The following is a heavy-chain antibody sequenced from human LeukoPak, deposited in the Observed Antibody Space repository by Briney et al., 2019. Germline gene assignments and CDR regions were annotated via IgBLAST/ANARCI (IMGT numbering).Heavy chain of an antibody. J-gene: IGHJ4*02. V-gene: IGHV4-34*01. CDR3: ARYSSRYCSGGSCPRANFDY. CDR1: GGSFSGYY. CDR2: INHSGST. D-gene: IGHD2-15*01. Sequence: SETLSLTCAVYGGSFSGYYWSWIRQPPGKGLEWIGEINHSGSTNYNPSLKSRVTISVDTSKNQFSLKLSSVTAVDTAVYYCARYSSRYCSGGSCPRANFDYWGQGTLVTVSS.